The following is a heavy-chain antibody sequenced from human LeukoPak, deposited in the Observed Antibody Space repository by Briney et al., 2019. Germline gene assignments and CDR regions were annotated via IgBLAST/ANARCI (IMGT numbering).Heavy chain of an antibody. CDR1: GFTFSGHN. CDR3: ARAMSTFGGVRNYFDS. J-gene: IGHJ4*02. CDR2: VSISSGTI. V-gene: IGHV3-48*04. Sequence: PGGSLRLSCAASGFTFSGHNMNWVRQALGKGLEWISFVSISSGTIYYADSVKGRFRISRDNAKSSLDLEMNSLRAEDTAVYYCARAMSTFGGVRNYFDSWGQGTLVTVSS. D-gene: IGHD3-16*01.